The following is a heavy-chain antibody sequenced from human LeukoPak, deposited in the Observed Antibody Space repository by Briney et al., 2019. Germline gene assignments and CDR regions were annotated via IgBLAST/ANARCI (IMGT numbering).Heavy chain of an antibody. CDR3: ARSRSRSSGWYAGAGEI. Sequence: GASVKVSCKASGGTFSSYAISWVRQAPGQGLEWMGRIIPIFGKANYAQKFQGRVTITTDESTSTAYMELSSLRSEDTAVYYCARSRSRSSGWYAGAGEIWGQGTMVTVSS. D-gene: IGHD6-19*01. CDR1: GGTFSSYA. CDR2: IIPIFGKA. V-gene: IGHV1-69*05. J-gene: IGHJ3*02.